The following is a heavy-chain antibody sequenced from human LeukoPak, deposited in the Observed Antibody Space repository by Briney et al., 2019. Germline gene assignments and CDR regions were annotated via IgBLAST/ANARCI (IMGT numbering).Heavy chain of an antibody. J-gene: IGHJ5*02. D-gene: IGHD3-10*01. V-gene: IGHV3-21*01. CDR1: GFTFSSYS. CDR3: ARDNTITMVRGAFNWFDP. Sequence: GGSLRLSCAASGFTFSSYSTNWVRQAPGKGLEWVSSISSSSSYIYYADSVKGRFTISRDNAKNSLYLQMNSLRAEDTAVYYCARDNTITMVRGAFNWFDPWGQGTLVTVSS. CDR2: ISSSSSYI.